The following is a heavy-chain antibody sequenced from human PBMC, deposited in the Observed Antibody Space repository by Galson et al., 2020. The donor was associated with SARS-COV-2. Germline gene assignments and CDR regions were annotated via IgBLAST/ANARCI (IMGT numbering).Heavy chain of an antibody. Sequence: GGSLRLSCAASGFTFSSYGMYWVRQAPGKGLEWVAVISYDGSNKYYADSVKGRFTISRDNSKNTLYLQMNSLRAEDTAVYYCAKDLAPVYDDYRSYYYYGMDVWGQGTTVTVSS. CDR2: ISYDGSNK. D-gene: IGHD4-17*01. CDR1: GFTFSSYG. J-gene: IGHJ6*02. V-gene: IGHV3-30*18. CDR3: AKDLAPVYDDYRSYYYYGMDV.